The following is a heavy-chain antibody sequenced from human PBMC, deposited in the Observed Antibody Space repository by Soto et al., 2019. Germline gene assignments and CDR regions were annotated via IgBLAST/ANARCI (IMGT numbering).Heavy chain of an antibody. Sequence: GGSLRLSCAASGFTFSSYAMSWVRQAPGKGLEWVSGMSSSGGSTYYADSVKGRFTISRDNSKNTLYLQMNSLRAEDTAVYYCAKDLTAGSGYYSGDFDCWGQGTLVTVSS. CDR1: GFTFSSYA. CDR3: AKDLTAGSGYYSGDFDC. CDR2: MSSSGGST. V-gene: IGHV3-23*01. J-gene: IGHJ4*02. D-gene: IGHD3-22*01.